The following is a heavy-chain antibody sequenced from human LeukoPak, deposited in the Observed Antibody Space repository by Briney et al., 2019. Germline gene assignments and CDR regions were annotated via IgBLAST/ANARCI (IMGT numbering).Heavy chain of an antibody. J-gene: IGHJ4*02. CDR1: GYTFTSYD. V-gene: IGHV1-8*03. CDR2: MNPNSGNT. Sequence: ASVKVSCKASGYTFTSYDINWVRQATGQGLEWMGWMNPNSGNTGYAQKFQGRVTITRNTSISTAYMELSSLRSEDTAVYYCARGRAVAGTGTFDYWGQGTLVTVSS. CDR3: ARGRAVAGTGTFDY. D-gene: IGHD6-19*01.